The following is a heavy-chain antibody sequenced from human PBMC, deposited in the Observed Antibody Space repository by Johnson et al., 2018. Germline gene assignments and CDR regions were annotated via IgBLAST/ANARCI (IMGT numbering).Heavy chain of an antibody. V-gene: IGHV4-59*01. J-gene: IGHJ3*02. CDR2: IYSRGGS. Sequence: QVQLQEAGPGLVKPTVTLSLTCTVSGGSINSYYWSWIRQPPGKGLEWIGYIYSRGGSNYNTPLKRRYTISVDTSKSQFSLRLSPGTAVDTALYSCAGGHPYDAFGIWGQGTMVTVSS. CDR1: GGSINSYY. D-gene: IGHD6-25*01. CDR3: AGGHPYDAFGI.